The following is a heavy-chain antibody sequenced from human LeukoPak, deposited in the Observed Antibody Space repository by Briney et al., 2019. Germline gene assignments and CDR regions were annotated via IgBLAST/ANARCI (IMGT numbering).Heavy chain of an antibody. CDR3: ARAPGYSSSSGGLDP. V-gene: IGHV4-34*01. Sequence: SETLSLTCAVYGGSFSGYYWSWIRQPPGKGLEWIGEINHSGSANYNPSLKSRVTISVDTSKNQFSLTPSSVTAADTAVYYCARAPGYSSSSGGLDPWGQGTLVTVSS. D-gene: IGHD6-6*01. CDR2: INHSGSA. CDR1: GGSFSGYY. J-gene: IGHJ5*02.